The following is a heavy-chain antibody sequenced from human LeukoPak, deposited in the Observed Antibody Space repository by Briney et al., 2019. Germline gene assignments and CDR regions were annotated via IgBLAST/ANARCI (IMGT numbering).Heavy chain of an antibody. CDR2: IYSGGST. CDR1: GFTVSSNY. D-gene: IGHD5-18*01. Sequence: GGSLRLSCAASGFTVSSNYMSWVRQAPGKGLEWVSVIYSGGSTYYADSVKGRFTISRDNSKNTLYLQMNSLRAEDTAVYYCASAPNRWIQLWPPAHWGQGTLVTVSS. V-gene: IGHV3-53*01. J-gene: IGHJ4*02. CDR3: ASAPNRWIQLWPPAH.